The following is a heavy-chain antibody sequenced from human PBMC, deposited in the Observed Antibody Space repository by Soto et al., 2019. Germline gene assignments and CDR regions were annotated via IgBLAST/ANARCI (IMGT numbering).Heavy chain of an antibody. V-gene: IGHV3-21*01. D-gene: IGHD1-1*01. J-gene: IGHJ1*01. CDR2: ISSSSSYI. CDR1: GFTFSSYS. Sequence: GGSLRLSCAASGFTFSSYSMNWVRQAPGKGLEWVSSISSSSSYIYYADSVKGRFTISRDNSKNMLYLQMNSLRAEDTAVYYCIGHHNPIAEYFQHWGQGTLVTAFS. CDR3: IGHHNPIAEYFQH.